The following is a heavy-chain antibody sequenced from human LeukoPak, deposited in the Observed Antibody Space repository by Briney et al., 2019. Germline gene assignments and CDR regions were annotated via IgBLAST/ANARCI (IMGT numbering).Heavy chain of an antibody. CDR3: ARVNCGGDCYSDRGAFDI. V-gene: IGHV1-69*13. D-gene: IGHD2-21*02. CDR2: IIPIFGTA. Sequence: SVKVSCKASGGTFSSYAISWVRQAPGQGLEWMGGIIPIFGTANYAQKFQGRVTITADESTSTAYMELSSVRSKDTAVYYCARVNCGGDCYSDRGAFDIWGQGTMVTVSS. CDR1: GGTFSSYA. J-gene: IGHJ3*02.